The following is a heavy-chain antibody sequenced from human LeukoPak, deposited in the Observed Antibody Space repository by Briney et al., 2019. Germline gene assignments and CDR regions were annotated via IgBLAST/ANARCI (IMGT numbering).Heavy chain of an antibody. Sequence: GASVKVSCKASGYTFTGYYMHWVRQAPGQGLEWMGWINPNSGGTNYAQKFQGRVTMTRDTSLSTAYMELSRLRSDDTAVYYCARDQAAWGHYYRDWGQGTLVTVSS. CDR3: ARDQAAWGHYYRD. CDR2: INPNSGGT. J-gene: IGHJ4*02. CDR1: GYTFTGYY. D-gene: IGHD1-26*01. V-gene: IGHV1-2*02.